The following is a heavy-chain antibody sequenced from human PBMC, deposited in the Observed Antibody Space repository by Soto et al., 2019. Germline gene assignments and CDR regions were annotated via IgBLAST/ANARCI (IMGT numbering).Heavy chain of an antibody. Sequence: QVQLVQSGAEVRKPGSSVKVSCKASVDTFSSYSITWVRQAPGQGLEWMGEIIPIFGTANYAQKFQGRVTITANESTTTAYMELSSMRSEDTSVYYCARDGGRHCGGIDYWGQGTLVTVSS. CDR2: IIPIFGTA. CDR3: ARDGGRHCGGIDY. CDR1: VDTFSSYS. D-gene: IGHD1-26*01. J-gene: IGHJ4*02. V-gene: IGHV1-69*01.